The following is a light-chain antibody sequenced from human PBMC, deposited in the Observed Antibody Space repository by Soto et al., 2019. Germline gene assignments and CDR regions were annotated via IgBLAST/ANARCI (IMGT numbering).Light chain of an antibody. V-gene: IGKV3-11*01. J-gene: IGKJ1*01. CDR2: DAS. Sequence: EIVLTQSPATLSLSPWERATLSCRASQSVSSYLAWYQQKPGQAPRLLIYDASNRATGIPARFSGSGSGTDFTLTISSLEPEDLAVYYCQQRSNWPRTFGQGTKVDI. CDR3: QQRSNWPRT. CDR1: QSVSSY.